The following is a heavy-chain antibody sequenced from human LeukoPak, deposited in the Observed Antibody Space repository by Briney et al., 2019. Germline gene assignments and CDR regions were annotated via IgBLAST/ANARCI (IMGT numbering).Heavy chain of an antibody. J-gene: IGHJ4*02. CDR2: IRGSGGST. CDR3: AIMHPYYDGSGYWVQ. D-gene: IGHD3-22*01. CDR1: GFTFSSYA. Sequence: GGSLRLSCAASGFTFSSYAMSWGRQAPGKGLEWVSAIRGSGGSTYYADSVKGRFTISRDNPRNTLYMQMNSLRAEDTALYYCAIMHPYYDGSGYWVQWGQGTLVTVSS. V-gene: IGHV3-23*01.